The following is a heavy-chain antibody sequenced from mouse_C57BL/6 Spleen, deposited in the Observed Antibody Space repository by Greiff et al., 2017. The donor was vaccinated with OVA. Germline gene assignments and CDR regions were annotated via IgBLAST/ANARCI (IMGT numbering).Heavy chain of an antibody. J-gene: IGHJ4*01. CDR3: ARTHDGYYAMDY. V-gene: IGHV1-42*01. Sequence: EVQLQESGPELVKPGASVKISCKASGYSFTGYYMNWVKQSPEKSLEWIGEINPTTGGTTYNQKFKAKATLTVDKASRTAYMQLKSLTSEDSAVYYCARTHDGYYAMDYWGQGTSVTVSS. D-gene: IGHD2-3*01. CDR2: INPTTGGT. CDR1: GYSFTGYY.